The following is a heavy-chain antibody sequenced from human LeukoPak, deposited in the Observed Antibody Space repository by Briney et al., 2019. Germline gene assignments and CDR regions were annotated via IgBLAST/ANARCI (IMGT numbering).Heavy chain of an antibody. CDR2: IYYSGST. D-gene: IGHD3-10*01. V-gene: IGHV4-31*03. CDR1: GGSISSGGYY. Sequence: SETLSLTCTVSGGSISSGGYYWSWIRRHPGKGLEWIGYIYYSGSTYYNPSLKSRVTISVDTSKNQFSLKLSSVTAADTAVYYCARDISYYGSGSYRFGAFDIWGQGTMVTVSS. J-gene: IGHJ3*02. CDR3: ARDISYYGSGSYRFGAFDI.